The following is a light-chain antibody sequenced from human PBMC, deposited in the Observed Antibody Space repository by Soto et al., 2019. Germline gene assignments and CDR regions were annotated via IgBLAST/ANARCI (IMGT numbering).Light chain of an antibody. J-gene: IGLJ1*01. CDR1: SSDVGGYNY. Sequence: QSVLTQPPSASGSPGQSVTLSCTGSSSDVGGYNYVSWYQQQPGKAPKLLIYDVTIRTSGVSARFSGSKSGNTASLTISGLQAEDDADYFCCSYEGTYTSFVFGTGTKVTVL. CDR2: DVT. V-gene: IGLV2-11*01. CDR3: CSYEGTYTSFV.